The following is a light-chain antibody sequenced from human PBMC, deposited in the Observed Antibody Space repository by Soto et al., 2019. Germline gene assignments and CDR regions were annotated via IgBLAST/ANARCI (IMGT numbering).Light chain of an antibody. CDR1: ESISNT. CDR3: PQYNDWPRGT. J-gene: IGKJ1*01. V-gene: IGKV3D-15*01. Sequence: DILMTQSPATVSVSLGDSVSLSCRANESISNTLAWYQQKPGQPPRLLIYSASTRTPGIPARVSGGGSGTQFSLTISSLQSEDFALYYCPQYNDWPRGTFGPGTRVEI. CDR2: SAS.